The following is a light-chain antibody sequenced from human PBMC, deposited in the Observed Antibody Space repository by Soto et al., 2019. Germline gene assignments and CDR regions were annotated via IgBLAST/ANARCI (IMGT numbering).Light chain of an antibody. Sequence: EIVMTKSPATLSLSPGERAALSCRASQSINSELAWYQQKPGQPPRLLIYGASTRATGVPARFTGSESGSEFTLTIRRLQSEDFAVYYCQQGHNWPLTFGQGTRREI. J-gene: IGKJ2*01. CDR1: QSINSE. CDR3: QQGHNWPLT. V-gene: IGKV3-15*01. CDR2: GAS.